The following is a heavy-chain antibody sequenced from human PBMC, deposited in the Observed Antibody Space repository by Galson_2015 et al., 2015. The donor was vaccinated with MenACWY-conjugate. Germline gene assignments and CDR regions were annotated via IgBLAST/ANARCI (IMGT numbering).Heavy chain of an antibody. Sequence: SLRLSCAASGFTFDDYTMHWVRQAPGKGLEWVSLISWDGGSTYYADSVKGRFTISRDNSKNSLYLQMNSLRTEDTALYYCAKGRRLNYYGMDVWGQGTTVTVSS. J-gene: IGHJ6*02. V-gene: IGHV3-43*01. CDR1: GFTFDDYT. CDR2: ISWDGGST. CDR3: AKGRRLNYYGMDV. D-gene: IGHD5-24*01.